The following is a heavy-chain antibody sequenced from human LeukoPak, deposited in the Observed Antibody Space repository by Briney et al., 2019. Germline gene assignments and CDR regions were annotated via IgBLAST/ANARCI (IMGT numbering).Heavy chain of an antibody. J-gene: IGHJ4*02. D-gene: IGHD6-19*01. CDR2: INHSGST. CDR1: GVSLNNYY. CDR3: ATLYSSDWRGPVDF. Sequence: SETLCLSCAVSGVSLNNYYWSWIRQPPGKGLEWIGEINHSGSTNYNPSLKSRVTISVDTSKNQFSLKLSSVTAADTAVYYCATLYSSDWRGPVDFCGQGTLVTVSS. V-gene: IGHV4-34*01.